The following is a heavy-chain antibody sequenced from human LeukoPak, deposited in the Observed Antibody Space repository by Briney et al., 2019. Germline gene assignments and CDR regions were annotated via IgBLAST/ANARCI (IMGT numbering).Heavy chain of an antibody. V-gene: IGHV4-59*12. CDR2: IYYSGST. D-gene: IGHD5-18*01. CDR3: ASGGYSYGFDY. CDR1: GGSISSYY. J-gene: IGHJ4*02. Sequence: PSETLSLTCTFSGGSISSYYWSWIRQPPGKGLEWIGYIYYSGSTNYNPSLKSRVTISVDTSKNQFSLKLSSVTAADTAMYYCASGGYSYGFDYWGQGTLVTVSS.